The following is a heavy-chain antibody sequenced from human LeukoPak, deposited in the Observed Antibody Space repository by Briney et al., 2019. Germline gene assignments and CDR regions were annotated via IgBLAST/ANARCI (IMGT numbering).Heavy chain of an antibody. CDR2: INSDGSST. CDR3: ARGMPYYDFWSGYYNVDY. CDR1: GFTFSSYW. D-gene: IGHD3-3*01. V-gene: IGHV3-74*01. J-gene: IGHJ4*02. Sequence: PGGSLRLSRAASGFTFSSYWMHCVRQAPGKGLVCLSFINSDGSSTSYADSVKGRFTISRDNAKNTLYLQMNSLRAEDTAVYYCARGMPYYDFWSGYYNVDYWGQGTLVTVSS.